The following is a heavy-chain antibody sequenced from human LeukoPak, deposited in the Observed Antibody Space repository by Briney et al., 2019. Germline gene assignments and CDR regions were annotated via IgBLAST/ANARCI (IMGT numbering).Heavy chain of an antibody. CDR3: ARVQVLRYFDWLPDAFDI. Sequence: SGTLSLTCAVSGGSISSSSWWSWVRQPPGKGLEWIGEIHHSGSTNYNPSLKSRVTISVDTSKNQFSLKLSSVTAADTAVYYCARVQVLRYFDWLPDAFDIWGRGTMVTVSS. CDR2: IHHSGST. J-gene: IGHJ3*02. D-gene: IGHD3-9*01. CDR1: GGSISSSSW. V-gene: IGHV4-4*02.